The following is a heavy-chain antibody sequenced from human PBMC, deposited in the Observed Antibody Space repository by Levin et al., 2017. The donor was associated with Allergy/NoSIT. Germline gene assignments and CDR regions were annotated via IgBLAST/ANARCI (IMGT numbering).Heavy chain of an antibody. CDR3: TGDSGYSYEDNVFDI. D-gene: IGHD5-18*01. Sequence: SETLSLTCRVSGGAMNTGGHYWSWIRQHPGKGLEWIGYTYSSGTTYYGSSLKGRPTISVDTSKNPFSLRLISVTAADTAVYYCTGDSGYSYEDNVFDIWGPGTLVTVSS. CDR2: TYSSGTT. V-gene: IGHV4-31*03. J-gene: IGHJ3*02. CDR1: GGAMNTGGHY.